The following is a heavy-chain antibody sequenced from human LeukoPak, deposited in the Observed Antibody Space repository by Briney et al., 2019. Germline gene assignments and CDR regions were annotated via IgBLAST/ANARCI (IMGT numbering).Heavy chain of an antibody. CDR1: GYTFTGYY. J-gene: IGHJ4*02. CDR2: INPNSCGT. Sequence: GASVKVSCKASGYTFTGYYMHWVRQAPGQGLEWMGRINPNSCGTNYAQKFQGRVIMTRDTSISTAYMELSRLRSDDTAVYYCAVVDTAMVTFDYWGQGTLVTVSS. CDR3: AVVDTAMVTFDY. V-gene: IGHV1-2*06. D-gene: IGHD5-18*01.